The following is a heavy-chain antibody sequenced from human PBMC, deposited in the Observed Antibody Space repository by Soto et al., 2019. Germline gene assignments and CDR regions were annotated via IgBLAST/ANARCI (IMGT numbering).Heavy chain of an antibody. CDR1: GYTFTSYD. Sequence: ASVKVSCKASGYTFTSYDINWVRQATGQGLEWMGWMNPNSGNTGYAQKFQGRVTMTRNTSISTAYMELSSLRSEDTAVYYCARGNVLLWFGELLSEPTYDSRGKGTRVTVSS. CDR3: ARGNVLLWFGELLSEPTYDS. D-gene: IGHD3-10*01. CDR2: MNPNSGNT. V-gene: IGHV1-8*01. J-gene: IGHJ4*02.